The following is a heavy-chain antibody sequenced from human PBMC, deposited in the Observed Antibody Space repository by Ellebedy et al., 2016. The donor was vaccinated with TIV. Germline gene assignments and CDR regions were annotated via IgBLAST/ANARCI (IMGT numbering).Heavy chain of an antibody. CDR1: GGSISSSTYY. CDR2: ISYSGST. V-gene: IGHV4-39*07. Sequence: SETLSLXXTVSGGSISSSTYYWGWIRQPPGKGLEWIGIISYSGSTYYNPSPKSRVTISVDTSKNQFSLKLSSVTAADTAVYYCARGEDTMVPDYWGQGTLVTVSS. D-gene: IGHD3-10*01. CDR3: ARGEDTMVPDY. J-gene: IGHJ4*02.